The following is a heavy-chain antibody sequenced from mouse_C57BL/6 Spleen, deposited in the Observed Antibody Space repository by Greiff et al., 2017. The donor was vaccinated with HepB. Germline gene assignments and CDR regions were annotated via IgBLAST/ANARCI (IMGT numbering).Heavy chain of an antibody. CDR2: IHPNSGST. CDR1: GYTFTSYW. Sequence: QVQLQQPGAELVKPGASVKLSCKASGYTFTSYWMHWVKRRPGQGLEWIGMIHPNSGSTNYNEKFKSKATLTVDKSSSTAYMQLSSLTSEDSAVYYCARGGDYDGFDYWGQGTTLTVSS. D-gene: IGHD2-4*01. CDR3: ARGGDYDGFDY. J-gene: IGHJ2*01. V-gene: IGHV1-64*01.